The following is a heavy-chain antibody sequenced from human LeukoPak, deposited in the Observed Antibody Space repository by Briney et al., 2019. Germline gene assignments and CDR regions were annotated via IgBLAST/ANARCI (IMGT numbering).Heavy chain of an antibody. D-gene: IGHD2-2*01. CDR2: INSDGSST. V-gene: IGHV3-74*01. CDR3: ARDIVVVPDDDAFDI. J-gene: IGHJ3*02. CDR1: GFTFSSDW. Sequence: GGALRLSWAASGFTFSSDWMRWVRQAPGKRLVVVARINSDGSSTSYADSVKGRFTISRDHAKNPLYLSMNSLRAEDTAVYYCARDIVVVPDDDAFDIWGQGTMVTVSS.